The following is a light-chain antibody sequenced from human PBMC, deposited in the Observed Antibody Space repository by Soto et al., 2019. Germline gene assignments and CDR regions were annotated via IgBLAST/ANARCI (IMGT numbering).Light chain of an antibody. CDR2: GAS. V-gene: IGKV4-1*01. CDR1: QSVLYSSDNKNY. CDR3: QQYNDWWT. J-gene: IGKJ1*01. Sequence: DIVMTQSPDSLAVSLCERAPINXNSSQSVLYSSDNKNYLAWYQQKPGQPPRLLIYGASTRATGVPGRFSGSGSGTEFTLTISSLQSEDFAVYYCQQYNDWWTFGQGTKVDI.